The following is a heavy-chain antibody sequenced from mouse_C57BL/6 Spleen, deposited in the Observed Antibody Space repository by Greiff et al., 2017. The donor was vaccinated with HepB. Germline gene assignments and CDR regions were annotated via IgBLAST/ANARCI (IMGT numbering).Heavy chain of an antibody. Sequence: VQLKESGPELVKPGASVKISCKASGYSFTGYYMNWVKQSPEKSLEWIGEINPSTGGTTYNQKFKAKATLTVDKSSSTAYMQLKSLTSEDSAVYYCAREGTRDYWGQGTTLTVSS. V-gene: IGHV1-42*01. CDR1: GYSFTGYY. CDR3: AREGTRDY. CDR2: INPSTGGT. J-gene: IGHJ2*01. D-gene: IGHD3-3*01.